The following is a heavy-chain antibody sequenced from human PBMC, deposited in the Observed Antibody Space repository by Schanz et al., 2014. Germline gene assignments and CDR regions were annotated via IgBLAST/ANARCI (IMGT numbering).Heavy chain of an antibody. Sequence: QLQESGSGLMKPSETLSLTCGVFGGSFSGYYWSWIRQPPGKGLEWIAEINHGGSTNYNPSLKSRVTISVDPSKNQFSLKLRSVTAADTAVYYCARAARRTRVVPLYFDYWGQGTLVTVSS. CDR1: GGSFSGYY. V-gene: IGHV4-34*01. CDR2: INHGGST. J-gene: IGHJ4*02. CDR3: ARAARRTRVVPLYFDY. D-gene: IGHD2-2*01.